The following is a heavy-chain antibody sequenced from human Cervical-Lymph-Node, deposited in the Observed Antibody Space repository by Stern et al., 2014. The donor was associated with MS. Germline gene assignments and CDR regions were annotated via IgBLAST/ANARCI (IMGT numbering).Heavy chain of an antibody. CDR2: IYWGDAE. Sequence: QVTLTESGPTLVKPTQTLTLTCTFSVFSFSTSGVGGGWLRQPQGKALEWLALIYWGDAEHYRPSLTRSLTITKDTAKNQVVLTMTNIDPVDTATEYCAHGPSDYDSAGYYYGFDYWGQG. CDR1: VFSFSTSGVG. D-gene: IGHD3-22*01. CDR3: AHGPSDYDSAGYYYGFDY. V-gene: IGHV2-5*09. J-gene: IGHJ4*02.